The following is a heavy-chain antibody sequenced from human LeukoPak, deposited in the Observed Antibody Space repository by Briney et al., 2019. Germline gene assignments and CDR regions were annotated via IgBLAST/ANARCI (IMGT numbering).Heavy chain of an antibody. CDR2: INPNSGGT. CDR1: GYTFTGYY. J-gene: IGHJ4*02. CDR3: ARPLGYCSSTSCSFDY. D-gene: IGHD2-2*01. V-gene: IGHV1-2*02. Sequence: ASVKVSCKASGYTFTGYYMHWVRQAPGQGLEWMGWINPNSGGTNYAQKFQGRVTMTRDTSISTAYMELSRLRSDDTAVYYCARPLGYCSSTSCSFDYWGQGTLVTVSS.